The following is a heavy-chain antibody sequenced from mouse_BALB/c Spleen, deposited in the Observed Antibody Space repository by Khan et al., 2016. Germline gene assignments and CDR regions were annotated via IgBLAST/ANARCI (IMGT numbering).Heavy chain of an antibody. CDR3: ARVPPRWYFDV. CDR2: ISYSGST. J-gene: IGHJ1*01. Sequence: EVQLQESGPGLVKPSQSLSLTCTVTGYPITSDYAWNWIRQFPGNKLEWMGYISYSGSTSYNPSLKSRISITRDTSKNQFFLQLNSVTTEDTATYYCARVPPRWYFDVWGAGTTVTVSS. V-gene: IGHV3-2*02. CDR1: GYPITSDYA.